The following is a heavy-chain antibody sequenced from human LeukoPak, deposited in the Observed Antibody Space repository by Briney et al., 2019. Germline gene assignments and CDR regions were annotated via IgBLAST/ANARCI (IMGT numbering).Heavy chain of an antibody. D-gene: IGHD2-15*01. CDR1: GDSVSSKSAS. CDR3: ARDQGWYYLDD. V-gene: IGHV6-1*01. CDR2: TYYRAKWYN. Sequence: SQTLSLTCAISGDSVSSKSASLNWIRQSPSRCLEWLGRTYYRAKWYNHYAISVKSRITINPDTSKNQFSLQVNSVPPEDTAVYYCARDQGWYYLDDWGQGTLVTVSS. J-gene: IGHJ4*02.